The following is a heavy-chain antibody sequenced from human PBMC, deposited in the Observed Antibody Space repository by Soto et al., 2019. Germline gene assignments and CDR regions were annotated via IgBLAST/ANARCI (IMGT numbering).Heavy chain of an antibody. J-gene: IGHJ4*02. CDR1: GFSLTTTEMG. V-gene: IGHV2-5*02. Sequence: ESGPTLVNPTQTLTLTCTFSGFSLTTTEMGVGWIRQPPGKALEWLALIYWDDDKHYSPSLKSRLTITKDTSKNQVVLTMTNMDPVDTATYYCAHSVVAGLGYYFDYWGQGTLVTVSS. CDR3: AHSVVAGLGYYFDY. D-gene: IGHD6-19*01. CDR2: IYWDDDK.